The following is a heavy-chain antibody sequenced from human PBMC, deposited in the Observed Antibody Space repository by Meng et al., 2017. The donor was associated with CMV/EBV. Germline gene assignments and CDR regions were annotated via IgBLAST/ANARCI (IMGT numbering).Heavy chain of an antibody. CDR1: GDSISSSSYY. V-gene: IGHV4-39*07. J-gene: IGHJ4*02. CDR3: VTWLWFGELSGYYFDY. CDR2: IYYSGST. Sequence: PQLEGAVQGLVTPCETLSLTCTVAGDSISSSSYYWGWIRQPPGKGLEWIGSIYYSGSTYYNPSLKSRVTISVDTSKNQFSLKLSSVTAADTAVYYCVTWLWFGELSGYYFDYWGQGTLVTVSS. D-gene: IGHD3-10*01.